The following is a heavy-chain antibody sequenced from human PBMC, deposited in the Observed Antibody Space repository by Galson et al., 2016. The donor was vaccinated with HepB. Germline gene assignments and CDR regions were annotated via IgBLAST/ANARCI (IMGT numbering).Heavy chain of an antibody. CDR3: ARDEGPIAAAGTAAGMDV. V-gene: IGHV1-69*10. Sequence: SVKVSCKASGGTFNNYAITWVRQAPGQGLEWLGGIIPISGIANYAQRLQGRVTITADRSTSTAYMELSRLRSEDTAVYYCARDEGPIAAAGTAAGMDVWGKGTTVTVSS. J-gene: IGHJ6*04. CDR2: IIPISGIA. D-gene: IGHD6-13*01. CDR1: GGTFNNYA.